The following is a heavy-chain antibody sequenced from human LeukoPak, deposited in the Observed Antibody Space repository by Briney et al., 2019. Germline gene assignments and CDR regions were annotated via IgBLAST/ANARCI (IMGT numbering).Heavy chain of an antibody. Sequence: GGSLRLSCAASGFTFDDYAMHWVRQAPGKGLEWVSGISWNSGSIGYADSVKGRFTISRDNAKNSLYLQMNSLRAEDTALYYCAKAEGDQLAAADHHFDYWGQGTLVTVSS. CDR1: GFTFDDYA. CDR3: AKAEGDQLAAADHHFDY. D-gene: IGHD6-13*01. CDR2: ISWNSGSI. J-gene: IGHJ4*02. V-gene: IGHV3-9*01.